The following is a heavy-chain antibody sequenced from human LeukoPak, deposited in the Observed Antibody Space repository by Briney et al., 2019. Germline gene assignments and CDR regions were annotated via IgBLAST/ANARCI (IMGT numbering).Heavy chain of an antibody. Sequence: GGSLRLSCAASGFTFSSHWMHWVRQAPGKGLVWVSRINSDGSSISYADSVKGRFTISRDNAKNSLYLQMNSLRAEDTAVYYCASCKDGYNYFGYWGQGTLVTVSS. CDR3: ASCKDGYNYFGY. D-gene: IGHD5-24*01. CDR1: GFTFSSHW. J-gene: IGHJ4*02. V-gene: IGHV3-74*01. CDR2: INSDGSSI.